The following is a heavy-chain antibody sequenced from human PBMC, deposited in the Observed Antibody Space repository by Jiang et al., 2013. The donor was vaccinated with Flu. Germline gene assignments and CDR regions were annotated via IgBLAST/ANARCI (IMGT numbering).Heavy chain of an antibody. CDR3: TREVTGYSFGFHY. D-gene: IGHD5-18*01. CDR2: SRSKAYGGTT. CDR1: GFTFGDYA. J-gene: IGHJ4*02. Sequence: VQLVESGGGLVQPGRSLRLSCTASGFTFGDYAMSWFRQAPGKGLDWVGFSRSKAYGGTTEYAASVKGRFTISRDESKSIAYLQMNSLKTEDTALYYCTREVTGYSFGFHYWGQGTLVTVSS. V-gene: IGHV3-49*03.